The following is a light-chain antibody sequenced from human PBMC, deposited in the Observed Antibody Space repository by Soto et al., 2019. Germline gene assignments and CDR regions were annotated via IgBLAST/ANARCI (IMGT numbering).Light chain of an antibody. CDR3: QQYNSYSWP. Sequence: DIEMTQSPSTLSASVGDRVTITCRASQSISSWLAWYQQKPGKAPKLLIYDASSLESGVPSGFSGSGSGTEFTLNITTLQPDDFRTYYCQQYNSYSWPFGQGTKV. V-gene: IGKV1-5*01. CDR2: DAS. CDR1: QSISSW. J-gene: IGKJ1*01.